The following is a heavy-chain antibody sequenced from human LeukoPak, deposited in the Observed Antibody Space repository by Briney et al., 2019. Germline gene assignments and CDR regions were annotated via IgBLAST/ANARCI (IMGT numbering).Heavy chain of an antibody. V-gene: IGHV3-15*01. CDR3: TTDAPTYCADGMCYSGCNFYS. CDR2: IKRQREGGTA. Sequence: GGPLSLLCAASGLPFNNAWMTGVRRSPGKGLQCVGRIKRQREGGTADYAVSGKGRLTSSRDGSTNILSLQMNSLKTEDTGMYYCTTDAPTYCADGMCYSGCNFYSWGQGTLVTVSS. D-gene: IGHD1-26*01. CDR1: GLPFNNAW. J-gene: IGHJ4*02.